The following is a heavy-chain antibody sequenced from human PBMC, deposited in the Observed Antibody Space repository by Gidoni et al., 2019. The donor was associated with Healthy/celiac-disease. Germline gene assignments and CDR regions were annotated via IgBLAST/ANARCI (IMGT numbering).Heavy chain of an antibody. Sequence: EVQLVESGGGLVQPGGSLRLSCAASGFTFSSYSMNWVRQAPGKGLEWVSYISSSSSTIYYADSVKGRFTISRDNAKNSLYLQMNSLRDEDTAVYYCARVYCSSTSCSHHYYYYYYMDVWGKGTTVTVSS. CDR2: ISSSSSTI. CDR3: ARVYCSSTSCSHHYYYYYYMDV. D-gene: IGHD2-2*01. J-gene: IGHJ6*03. V-gene: IGHV3-48*02. CDR1: GFTFSSYS.